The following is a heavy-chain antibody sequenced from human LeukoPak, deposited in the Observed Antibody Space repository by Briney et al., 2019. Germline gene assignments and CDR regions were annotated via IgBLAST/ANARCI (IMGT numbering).Heavy chain of an antibody. D-gene: IGHD5-24*01. Sequence: SETLSLTCTVSGGSISSSSYYWGWIRQPPGKGLGWIGSIYYSGSTYYNPSLKSRVTISVDTSKNQFSLKLSSVTAADTAVYYCARLIMATRTLAFFDYWGQGTLVTVSS. CDR1: GGSISSSSYY. V-gene: IGHV4-39*01. CDR3: ARLIMATRTLAFFDY. CDR2: IYYSGST. J-gene: IGHJ4*02.